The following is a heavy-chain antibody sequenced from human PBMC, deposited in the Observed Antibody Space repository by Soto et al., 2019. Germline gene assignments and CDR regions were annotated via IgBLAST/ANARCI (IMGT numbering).Heavy chain of an antibody. Sequence: SETLSLTCTVSGDSISSSSYYWGWIRQPPGKGLEWIGSIYYSGGTYYNPSLKSRVTISVDTSKNQFSLKLSSVTAADTAVYYCASTLYCSGNSCSFWFDPWGQGTLVTVSS. J-gene: IGHJ5*02. CDR2: IYYSGGT. V-gene: IGHV4-39*01. CDR3: ASTLYCSGNSCSFWFDP. CDR1: GDSISSSSYY. D-gene: IGHD2-15*01.